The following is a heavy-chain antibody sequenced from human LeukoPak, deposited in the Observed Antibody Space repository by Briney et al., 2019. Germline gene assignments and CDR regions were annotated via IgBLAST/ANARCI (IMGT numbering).Heavy chain of an antibody. Sequence: PGGSLRLSCAASGFTFSSYEMNWVRQAPGEGLEWVSYISSGGGTMFYADSVKGRFTISRDNAKNSLYLQIYSLRAEDTANYYCARGGSTYSRRYFDYWGQGTLVTVSS. CDR1: GFTFSSYE. J-gene: IGHJ4*02. CDR3: ARGGSTYSRRYFDY. D-gene: IGHD2-15*01. V-gene: IGHV3-48*03. CDR2: ISSGGGTM.